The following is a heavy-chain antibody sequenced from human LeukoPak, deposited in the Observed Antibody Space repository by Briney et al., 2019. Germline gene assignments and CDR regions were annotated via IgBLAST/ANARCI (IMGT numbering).Heavy chain of an antibody. D-gene: IGHD4-17*01. CDR3: AREDGDSIDY. CDR2: IYYSGST. Sequence: SETLSLTCTVSGGSISSYYWSWIRQPPGKGLEWIGYIYYSGSTNYNPSLKSRVTISVDTSKNQFSLKLSSVTAAGTAVYYCAREDGDSIDYWGQGTLVTVSS. CDR1: GGSISSYY. J-gene: IGHJ4*02. V-gene: IGHV4-59*01.